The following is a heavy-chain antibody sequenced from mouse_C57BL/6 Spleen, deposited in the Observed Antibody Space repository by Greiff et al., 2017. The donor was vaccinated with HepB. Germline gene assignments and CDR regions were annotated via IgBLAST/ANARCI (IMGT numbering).Heavy chain of an antibody. CDR1: GYTFTSYW. Sequence: VQLQQPGAELVMPGASVKLSCKASGYTFTSYWMHWVKQRPGQGLEWIGEIDPSDSYTNYNQKFKGKSTLAVDKSSSTAYMQLSSLTSEDSAVYYCASCYYSNYGYFDYWGQGTTLTVSS. J-gene: IGHJ2*01. D-gene: IGHD2-5*01. CDR3: ASCYYSNYGYFDY. CDR2: IDPSDSYT. V-gene: IGHV1-69*01.